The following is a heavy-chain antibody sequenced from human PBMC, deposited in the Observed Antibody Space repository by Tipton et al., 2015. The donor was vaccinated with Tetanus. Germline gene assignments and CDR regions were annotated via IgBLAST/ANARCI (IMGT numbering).Heavy chain of an antibody. D-gene: IGHD3/OR15-3a*01. J-gene: IGHJ1*01. CDR1: GDSISSADYS. V-gene: IGHV4-61*08. CDR3: ARWTGWGYYFDT. Sequence: TLSLTCTVSGDSISSADYSWSWIRQPPGKGLEWIGYISYSGSSEYNPSLKSRVTISEDTSNIHFSLKLSSVTAADTAVYYCARWTGWGYYFDTRGQGLLVVVSS. CDR2: ISYSGSS.